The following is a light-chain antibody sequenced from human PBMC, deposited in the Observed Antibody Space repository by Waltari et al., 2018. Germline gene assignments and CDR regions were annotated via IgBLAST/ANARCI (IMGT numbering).Light chain of an antibody. CDR3: QQYGSSPPYS. V-gene: IGKV3-20*01. CDR1: QSVSSIY. J-gene: IGKJ2*03. CDR2: GAS. Sequence: EIVLTQSPGTLSLSPGERATLSCRASQSVSSIYLAWYQQKPGQAPRLLIYGASSRATGISDRFSGSGSGSDFTLTISRLEPEDFAVYYCQQYGSSPPYSFGQGTKLEIK.